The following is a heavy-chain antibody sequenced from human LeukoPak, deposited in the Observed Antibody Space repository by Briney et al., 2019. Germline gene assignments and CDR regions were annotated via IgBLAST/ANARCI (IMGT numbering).Heavy chain of an antibody. J-gene: IGHJ4*02. Sequence: RPGGSLRLSCAASGFTFSSYVMHWVRQAPGKGLEWVAVIWSDGSNKYYADSVKGRFTISRDNSNNTLFLQMNTLRAEDTGIYYCARIDGYCSSASCYSRLDYWGQGILVTVSS. CDR3: ARIDGYCSSASCYSRLDY. D-gene: IGHD2-2*03. CDR2: IWSDGSNK. V-gene: IGHV3-33*01. CDR1: GFTFSSYV.